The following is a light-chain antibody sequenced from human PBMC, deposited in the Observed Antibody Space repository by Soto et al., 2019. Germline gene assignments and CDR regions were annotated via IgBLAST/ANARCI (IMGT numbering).Light chain of an antibody. J-gene: IGLJ1*01. Sequence: QSALTQPASVSGSSGQSITISCTGTSSDIGFYNYVSWYQQYPGKAPNLLIYGVTNRPSGVSYRFSGSKSGSTASLTISGLRDEDEADYYCSSYSTSFFYVFGTGTKVTVL. CDR1: SSDIGFYNY. CDR2: GVT. CDR3: SSYSTSFFYV. V-gene: IGLV2-14*03.